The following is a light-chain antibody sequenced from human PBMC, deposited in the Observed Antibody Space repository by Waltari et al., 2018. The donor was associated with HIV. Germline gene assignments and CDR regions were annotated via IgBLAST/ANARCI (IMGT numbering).Light chain of an antibody. V-gene: IGLV1-47*01. CDR3: ASWDDSLSGWV. CDR2: KNN. J-gene: IGLJ3*02. CDR1: KFNVGFNP. Sequence: QSMLTQLPSASATPGQRVTIPCSGRKFNVGFNPVHLYQQLPGAAPRLLLGKNNQRPSGVPDRFSGSKSGTSAALAIRGLRPEDEADYYCASWDDSLSGWVFGVGTKLSVL.